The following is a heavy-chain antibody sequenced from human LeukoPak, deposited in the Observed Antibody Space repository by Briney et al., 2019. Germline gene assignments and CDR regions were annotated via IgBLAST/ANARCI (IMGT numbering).Heavy chain of an antibody. CDR3: ARDRGDYDSSGYYGYSDY. CDR2: IYCSGST. CDR1: GGSIRSHY. Sequence: SETLSLTCTVSGGSIRSHYWSWIRQPPGKGLEWIGYIYCSGSTNYNPSLKSRVTISVDTSKNQFSLKLSSVTAADTAVYYCARDRGDYDSSGYYGYSDYWGQGALVTVSS. V-gene: IGHV4-59*11. D-gene: IGHD3-22*01. J-gene: IGHJ4*02.